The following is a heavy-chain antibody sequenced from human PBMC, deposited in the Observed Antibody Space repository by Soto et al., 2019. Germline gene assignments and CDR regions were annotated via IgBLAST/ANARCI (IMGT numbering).Heavy chain of an antibody. Sequence: LGASVKVSCKASGYTFTAYYMHWVRQAPGQGLEWMGWINPNSGGTYHAQNFQGRVTMTRDTSTTTAYMELASLRSDDTAVYYCARGGGRGYNELDPWGHGTLVTVSS. J-gene: IGHJ5*02. D-gene: IGHD5-12*01. CDR3: ARGGGRGYNELDP. V-gene: IGHV1-2*03. CDR2: INPNSGGT. CDR1: GYTFTAYY.